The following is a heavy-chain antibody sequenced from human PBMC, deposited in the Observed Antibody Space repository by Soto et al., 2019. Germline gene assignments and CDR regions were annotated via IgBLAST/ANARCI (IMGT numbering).Heavy chain of an antibody. D-gene: IGHD6-6*01. J-gene: IGHJ6*02. CDR1: GFTFSSYS. CDR3: ARNESSNIYGMDV. V-gene: IGHV3-21*01. Sequence: PGGSLRLSCAASGFTFSSYSMNWVRQAPGKGLEWVSSISSSSFSINYADSVKGRFSISRDNAQNSLHLQMNNLRAEDTAVYYCARNESSNIYGMDVWGHGTTVTVSS. CDR2: ISSSSFSI.